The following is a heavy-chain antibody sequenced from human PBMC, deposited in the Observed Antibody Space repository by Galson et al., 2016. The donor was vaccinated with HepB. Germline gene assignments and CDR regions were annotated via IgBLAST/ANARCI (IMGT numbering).Heavy chain of an antibody. CDR2: KLYDGSET. J-gene: IGHJ4*02. CDR3: AREWRGGYGGYVCY. Sequence: SLRLSCAASGFTFRSYSIHWVRQAPGKGLEWVAVKLYDGSETYYADSVKGRFTMSRDNSKNTVYLQMNSLREEDTANYHCAREWRGGYGGYVCYWGQGTLVSVSS. V-gene: IGHV3-30*04. CDR1: GFTFRSYS. D-gene: IGHD4-23*01.